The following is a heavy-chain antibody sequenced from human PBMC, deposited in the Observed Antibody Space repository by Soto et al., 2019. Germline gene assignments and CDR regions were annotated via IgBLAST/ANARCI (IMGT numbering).Heavy chain of an antibody. D-gene: IGHD2-15*01. V-gene: IGHV3-33*01. CDR3: ARDLYDVLVVGDTPVLGGLDV. CDR2: IWHDGTKK. Sequence: QVQLVESGGGVVQPGRSLRLSCTASGFTFSSYAIHWVRQAPGKGLEWVAVIWHDGTKKYYADSVKGRFTISRDNSKNTLYLQMNSLRAEDTAIYYCARDLYDVLVVGDTPVLGGLDVWGQGTTVTVSS. CDR1: GFTFSSYA. J-gene: IGHJ6*02.